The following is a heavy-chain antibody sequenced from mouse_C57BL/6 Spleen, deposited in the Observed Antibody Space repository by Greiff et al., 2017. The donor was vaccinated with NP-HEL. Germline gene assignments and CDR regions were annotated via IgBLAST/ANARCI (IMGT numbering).Heavy chain of an antibody. CDR3: ARLGTTVVANYAMDY. V-gene: IGHV1-26*01. J-gene: IGHJ4*01. CDR1: GYTFTDYY. D-gene: IGHD1-1*01. Sequence: EVQLQQSGPELVKPGASVKISCKASGYTFTDYYMNWVKQSHGKSLEWIGDINPNNGGTSYNQKFKGQATLTIDKTSSPAYMELLSRTTEDSAVYYCARLGTTVVANYAMDYWGQGTSVTVSS. CDR2: INPNNGGT.